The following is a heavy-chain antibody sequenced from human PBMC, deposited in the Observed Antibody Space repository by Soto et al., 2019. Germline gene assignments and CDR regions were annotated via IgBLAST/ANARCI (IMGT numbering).Heavy chain of an antibody. Sequence: SETLSLTCAVSGGSISSGYSWSWIRQPPGKGLEWIGYIYHSGITYYNPSLKSRVTISVDRSKNQFSLKLSSVTAADTAVYYCARGYCSISSCSNWLDPWGQGTLVTVSS. CDR3: ARGYCSISSCSNWLDP. V-gene: IGHV4-30-2*01. CDR2: IYHSGIT. CDR1: GGSISSGYS. D-gene: IGHD2-2*01. J-gene: IGHJ5*02.